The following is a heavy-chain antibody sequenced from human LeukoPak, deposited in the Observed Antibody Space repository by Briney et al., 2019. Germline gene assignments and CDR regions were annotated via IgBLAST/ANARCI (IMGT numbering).Heavy chain of an antibody. CDR3: ARGAVEQQLLNWFDP. CDR1: GYTFTSYD. J-gene: IGHJ5*02. D-gene: IGHD6-13*01. V-gene: IGHV1-8*01. CDR2: MNPNSGNT. Sequence: GASVKVSCKASGYTFTSYDINWVRQATGQGLEWMGWMNPNSGNTGYAQKFQGRVTMTRNTSISTAYMELSSLRSEDTAVYYCARGAVEQQLLNWFDPWGQGTLVTVSS.